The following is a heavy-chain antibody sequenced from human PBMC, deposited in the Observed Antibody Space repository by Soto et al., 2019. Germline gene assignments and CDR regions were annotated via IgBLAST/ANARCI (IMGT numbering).Heavy chain of an antibody. V-gene: IGHV3-73*01. J-gene: IGHJ6*02. CDR3: SRHQEGRSMVFYGMDV. CDR1: GFTLSGAD. CDR2: IRTKSNNFAT. Sequence: GGSLRLSCAASGFTLSGADIHWVRQASGKGLEWVGRIRTKSNNFATSYAESVRGRFTISRDDSDNTASLQMSSLKTEDTAIYYCSRHQEGRSMVFYGMDVWGQGTTVTVSS. D-gene: IGHD3-10*01.